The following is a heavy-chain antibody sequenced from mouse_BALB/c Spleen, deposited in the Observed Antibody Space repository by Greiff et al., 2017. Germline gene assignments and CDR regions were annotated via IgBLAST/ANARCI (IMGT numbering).Heavy chain of an antibody. CDR2: ISSGSSTI. V-gene: IGHV5-17*02. CDR1: GFTFSSFG. Sequence: EVQRVESGGGLVQPGGSRKLSCAASGFTFSSFGMHWVRQAPEKGLEWVAYISSGSSTIYYADTVKGRFTISRDNPKNTLFLQMTSLRSEDTAMYYCARDYYGSSYGDAMDYWGQGTSVTVSS. CDR3: ARDYYGSSYGDAMDY. D-gene: IGHD1-1*01. J-gene: IGHJ4*01.